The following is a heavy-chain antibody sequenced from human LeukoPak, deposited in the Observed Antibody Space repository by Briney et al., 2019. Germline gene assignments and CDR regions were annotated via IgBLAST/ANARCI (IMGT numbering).Heavy chain of an antibody. CDR3: AKGAYYSGGSCYYDY. D-gene: IGHD2-15*01. CDR1: GFTFSSYA. J-gene: IGHJ4*02. Sequence: PGGSLRLSCAAPGFTFSSYAMSWVRQAPGKGLEWVSTIFGSGGSTHHAGSVKGRVTISRANSKNTLYLQMNSLRAEDTAVYYCAKGAYYSGGSCYYDYWGQGTLVTVSS. CDR2: IFGSGGST. V-gene: IGHV3-23*01.